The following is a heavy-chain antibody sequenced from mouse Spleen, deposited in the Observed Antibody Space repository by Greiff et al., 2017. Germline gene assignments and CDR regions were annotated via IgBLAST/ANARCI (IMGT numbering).Heavy chain of an antibody. CDR3: ARTIYYGSSYSFDY. D-gene: IGHD1-1*01. CDR2: ILPSIGRT. CDR1: DSEVFPIAY. J-gene: IGHJ2*01. Sequence: LQESGSELRSPGSSVKLSCKDFDSEVFPIAYMSWVRQKPGHGFEWIGGILPSIGRTIYGEKFEDKATLDADTLSNTAYLELNSLTSEDSAIYYCARTIYYGSSYSFDYWGQGTTLTVSS. V-gene: IGHV15-2*01.